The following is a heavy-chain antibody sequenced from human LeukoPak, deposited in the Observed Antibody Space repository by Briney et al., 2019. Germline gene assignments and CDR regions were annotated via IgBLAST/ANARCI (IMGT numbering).Heavy chain of an antibody. Sequence: PSETLSLTCAVYGGSFSGYYWSWIRQPPGKGLEWIGEINHSGSTNYNPSLKSRVTISVDTSKNQFSLKLSSVTAADTAVYYCARRTYYYDRAALRYFDYWGQGTLVTVSS. CDR3: ARRTYYYDRAALRYFDY. CDR1: GGSFSGYY. CDR2: INHSGST. D-gene: IGHD3-22*01. V-gene: IGHV4-34*01. J-gene: IGHJ4*02.